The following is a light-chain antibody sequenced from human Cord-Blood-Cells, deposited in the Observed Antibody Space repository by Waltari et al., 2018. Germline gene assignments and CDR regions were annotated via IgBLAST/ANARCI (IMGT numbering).Light chain of an antibody. CDR1: SSDGGGYNY. J-gene: IGLJ1*01. Sequence: QSALTQPRPVSGSPGQSVTISCTGTSSDGGGYNYVPWYQQHPGQTPKLRIYEVSKRPSGVPDRFSGSKSGNTASLTISGLQAEDEADYYCGSYAGSYTYVFGTGTKVTVL. CDR2: EVS. V-gene: IGLV2-11*01. CDR3: GSYAGSYTYV.